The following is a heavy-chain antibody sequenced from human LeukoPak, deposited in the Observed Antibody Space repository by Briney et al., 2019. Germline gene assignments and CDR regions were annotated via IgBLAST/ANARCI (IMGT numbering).Heavy chain of an antibody. Sequence: PGGSLRLSCVASGSTFSSDWMHWVRQAPGKGLVWVSRINPTGSTSNYEDPVKGRFTISRDNAKNTLNLQMNSLRAEDTAVYFCARGIRGSYGTDYWGQGTLVTVSS. CDR2: INPTGSTS. CDR3: ARGIRGSYGTDY. D-gene: IGHD1-26*01. J-gene: IGHJ4*02. CDR1: GSTFSSDW. V-gene: IGHV3-74*01.